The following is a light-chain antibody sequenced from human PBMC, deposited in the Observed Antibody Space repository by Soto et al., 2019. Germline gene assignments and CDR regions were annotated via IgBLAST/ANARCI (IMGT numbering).Light chain of an antibody. J-gene: IGKJ4*01. V-gene: IGKV3-20*01. CDR3: QQDGYPPT. Sequence: EVGLTQSPGTLSLSPGERATLSCRASQSVTSSYLAWYQQKPGQAPRLLIYAASSRATGIPDRFSGSGSGTDFTLTISILEHEDFAVYCWQQDGYPPTFGGGTKVDI. CDR2: AAS. CDR1: QSVTSSY.